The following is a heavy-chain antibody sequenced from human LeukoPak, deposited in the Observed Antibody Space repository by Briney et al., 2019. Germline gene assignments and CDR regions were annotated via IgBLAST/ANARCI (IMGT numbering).Heavy chain of an antibody. CDR2: SYYSWST. V-gene: IGHV4-59*08. D-gene: IGHD6-13*01. Sequence: PSETLSLTCTVSGGSISTYYWSWIRLPPGQGLEWIGYSYYSWSTSYNPSLNSRVPMSLDASKNQFSLKLSSVTAADTAVYYCARSGYSSSLLDYWGQGTLVTVSS. J-gene: IGHJ4*02. CDR3: ARSGYSSSLLDY. CDR1: GGSISTYY.